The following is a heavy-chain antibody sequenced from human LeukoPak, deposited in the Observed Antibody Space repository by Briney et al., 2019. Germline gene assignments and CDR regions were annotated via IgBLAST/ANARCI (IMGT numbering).Heavy chain of an antibody. CDR3: ARVGPLFLYGMGV. V-gene: IGHV4-59*01. Sequence: SETLSLTCTVSGGSISSYYWSWIRQPPGKGLEWIGYIYYSGSTNYNPSLKSRVTISVDTSKNQFSLKLSSVTAADTAVYYCARVGPLFLYGMGVWGKGTTVTVSS. D-gene: IGHD3-10*02. CDR1: GGSISSYY. J-gene: IGHJ6*04. CDR2: IYYSGST.